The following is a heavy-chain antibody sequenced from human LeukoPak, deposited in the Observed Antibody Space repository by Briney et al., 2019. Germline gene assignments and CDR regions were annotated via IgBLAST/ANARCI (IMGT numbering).Heavy chain of an antibody. D-gene: IGHD4-17*01. CDR3: AKDDGGSVTTTDFEY. V-gene: IGHV3-23*01. Sequence: PGGSLRLSCAVSGFTFSNYALSWVRQVPGKGLEWVSGITGSGGSTYYADSVKGRFTISRDNSKNTLYLQMNSLRAEDTAVYFCAKDDGGSVTTTDFEYWGQGTLVTVSS. CDR2: ITGSGGST. CDR1: GFTFSNYA. J-gene: IGHJ4*02.